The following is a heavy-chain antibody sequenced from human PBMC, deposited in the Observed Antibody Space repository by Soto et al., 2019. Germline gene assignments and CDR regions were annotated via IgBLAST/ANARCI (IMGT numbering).Heavy chain of an antibody. CDR2: TYYRSKWYN. CDR1: GGSVSSNSAG. CDR3: ARGGGAGSGWYDWFDP. D-gene: IGHD6-19*01. V-gene: IGHV6-1*01. J-gene: IGHJ5*02. Sequence: SHTLSLTCAISGGSVSSNSAGWNWIRQSPSRGLEWLGRTYYRSKWYNGYAVSVKSRITTNPDTSKNQLSLHLNSVTPEDMAVYYCARGGGAGSGWYDWFDPWGQGTLVTVSS.